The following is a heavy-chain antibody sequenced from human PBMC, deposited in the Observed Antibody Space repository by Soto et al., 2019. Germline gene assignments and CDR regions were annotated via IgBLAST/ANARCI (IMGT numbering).Heavy chain of an antibody. CDR3: ARHLPITETTWPGGMDV. Sequence: PGESLKISCKGSGYSFTSYWVGWVRQKPGKGLEWMGIIYSGDSDTRYSPSFQGQVTISADKSISTAYLQWSTLKASDTAIYYCARHLPITETTWPGGMDVCGQWTTVTVSS. J-gene: IGHJ6*02. D-gene: IGHD1-7*01. CDR1: GYSFTSYW. V-gene: IGHV5-51*01. CDR2: IYSGDSDT.